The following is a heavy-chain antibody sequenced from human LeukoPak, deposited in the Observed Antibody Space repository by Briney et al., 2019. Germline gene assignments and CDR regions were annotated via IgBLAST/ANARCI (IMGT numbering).Heavy chain of an antibody. CDR1: GFTFSSYA. V-gene: IGHV3-23*01. J-gene: IGHJ4*02. Sequence: AGSLRLSCTASGFTFSSYAMGWVRQAPGKGMEWVSVISGSGGSTYYDDSVKSRFTISRDNSKNTLYLQTNSLRAEGSAVSCCAKVLCITMIVVVIPPDYGGQGTLVTVSA. D-gene: IGHD3-22*01. CDR2: ISGSGGST. CDR3: AKVLCITMIVVVIPPDY.